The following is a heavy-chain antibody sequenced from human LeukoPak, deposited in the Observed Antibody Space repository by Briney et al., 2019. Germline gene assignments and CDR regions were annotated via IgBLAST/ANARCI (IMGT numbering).Heavy chain of an antibody. CDR2: IYYSGST. J-gene: IGHJ4*02. CDR1: GGSISSYY. D-gene: IGHD1-26*01. Sequence: SETLSLTCTVSGGSISSYYWSWIRQPPGKGLEWIGYIYYSGSTNYNPSLKSRVTISVDTSKNQFSLKLSSVTAADTAVYYCARAPSIRERYFDYWAREPWSPSPQ. CDR3: ARAPSIRERYFDY. V-gene: IGHV4-59*01.